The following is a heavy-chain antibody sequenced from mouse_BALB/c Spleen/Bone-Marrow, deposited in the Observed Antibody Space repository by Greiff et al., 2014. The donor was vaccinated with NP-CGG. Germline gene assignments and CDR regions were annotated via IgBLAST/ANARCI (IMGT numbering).Heavy chain of an antibody. V-gene: IGHV7-3*02. CDR3: ARDGSSFYRYFDV. CDR1: GFTFTDYY. J-gene: IGHJ1*01. D-gene: IGHD1-1*01. Sequence: EVKLMESGGGLVQPGGSLRLSCAASGFTFTDYYMSWVRQPPGKALEWLAFIRNKANGYTTEYSASVKGRFTISRDNSQSILYLQMNTLRAEDSATYYCARDGSSFYRYFDVWGAGTTVTVSS. CDR2: IRNKANGYTT.